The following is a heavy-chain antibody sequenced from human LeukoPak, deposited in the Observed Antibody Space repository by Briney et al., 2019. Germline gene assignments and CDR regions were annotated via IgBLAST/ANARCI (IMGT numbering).Heavy chain of an antibody. D-gene: IGHD3-10*01. Sequence: SETLSLTCAVYGGSFSGYYWSWIRQPPGKGLEWIGEVNHSGSTNYNPSLKSRVTISVDTSKNQFSLKLSSVTAADTAVYYCASYGSGQQNAFDIWGQGTMVTVSS. CDR1: GGSFSGYY. CDR3: ASYGSGQQNAFDI. V-gene: IGHV4-34*01. J-gene: IGHJ3*02. CDR2: VNHSGST.